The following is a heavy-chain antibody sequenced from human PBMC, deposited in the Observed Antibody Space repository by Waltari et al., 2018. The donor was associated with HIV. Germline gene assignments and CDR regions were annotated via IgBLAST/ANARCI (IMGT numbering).Heavy chain of an antibody. V-gene: IGHV3-15*01. D-gene: IGHD1-26*01. CDR1: GFTFSRAW. CDR2: IKNKIGGGTT. Sequence: EVQLVESGGGLVKPGGSRRLSCAASGFTFSRAWMSWVRQAPGKGLEWVGRIKNKIGGGTTDYAAPVKGRFTISRDDSKNTLYLQMNSLKIEDTAVYYCTTVPSIVDGTFLDFWGQGTLVTVSS. CDR3: TTVPSIVDGTFLDF. J-gene: IGHJ4*02.